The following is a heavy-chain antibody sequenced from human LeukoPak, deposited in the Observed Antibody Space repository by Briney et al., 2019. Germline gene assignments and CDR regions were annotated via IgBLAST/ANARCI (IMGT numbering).Heavy chain of an antibody. Sequence: PGRSLRLSCVGSGFTFGEYAMHWVRQAPGKGLEWVAGIKWNSDDIGYAGSVKGRFTIFRDNAKKYLFLQMDILRPDDTALYFCVKDFGGSGKNYLDVWGKGTTVIVSS. CDR3: VKDFGGSGKNYLDV. V-gene: IGHV3-9*01. CDR2: IKWNSDDI. J-gene: IGHJ6*03. D-gene: IGHD6-25*01. CDR1: GFTFGEYA.